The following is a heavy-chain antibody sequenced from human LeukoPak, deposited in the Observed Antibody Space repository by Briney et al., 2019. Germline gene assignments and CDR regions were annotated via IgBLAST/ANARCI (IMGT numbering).Heavy chain of an antibody. CDR1: GFTFSSYW. D-gene: IGHD6-13*01. CDR3: ARDGSSSWYPFDY. J-gene: IGHJ4*02. CDR2: IKQDGSEK. Sequence: GGSLRLSCAASGFTFSSYWMTWVRQAPGKGREWVANIKQDGSEKYYVGSVKGRFTISRDNAKNSLYLQMNSLRAEDTALYYCARDGSSSWYPFDYWGQGTLVTVSS. V-gene: IGHV3-7*01.